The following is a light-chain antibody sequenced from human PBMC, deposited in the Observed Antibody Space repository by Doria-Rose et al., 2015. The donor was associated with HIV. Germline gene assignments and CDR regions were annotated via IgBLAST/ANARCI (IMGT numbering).Light chain of an antibody. Sequence: TQSSESLGMSLGERATLNCKSNQSLLYTSKNYLAWYQQKPGQPPKLLIYLASTRQSGVPARFSGSGSGTDFTLTISSLEAEDVAVYYCQQYYDTPSFGPGTTVDIK. CDR3: QQYYDTPS. CDR1: QSLLYTSKNY. V-gene: IGKV4-1*01. J-gene: IGKJ3*01. CDR2: LAS.